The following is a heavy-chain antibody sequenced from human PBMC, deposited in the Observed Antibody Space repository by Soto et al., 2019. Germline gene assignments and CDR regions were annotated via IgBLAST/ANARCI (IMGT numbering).Heavy chain of an antibody. J-gene: IGHJ3*02. CDR1: GGYISSGDYY. CDR2: IYYRGST. V-gene: IGHV4-30-4*01. CDR3: ARENPTPNAFDI. Sequence: QVQLQESGPGLVKPSQTLSLTCTVSGGYISSGDYYWSWIRQPPGKGLEWIGYIYYRGSTYCNPSLKSRVTKSVDTSKNQFSLKLSYVTAADTAVYYCARENPTPNAFDIWGQGTMVTVSS.